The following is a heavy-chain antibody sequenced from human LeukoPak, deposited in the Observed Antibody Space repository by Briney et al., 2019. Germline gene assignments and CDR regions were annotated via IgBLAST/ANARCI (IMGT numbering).Heavy chain of an antibody. J-gene: IGHJ4*02. CDR1: GFTFSSYA. D-gene: IGHD4-17*01. CDR3: ARVGARDYGDSLFDY. V-gene: IGHV3-30-3*01. CDR2: ISYDGSNK. Sequence: GGSLRLSCAASGFTFSSYAMRWVRQAPGKGLEWVAVISYDGSNKYYADSVKGRFTISRDNSKNTLYLQMNSLRAEDTAVYYCARVGARDYGDSLFDYWGQGTLVTVSS.